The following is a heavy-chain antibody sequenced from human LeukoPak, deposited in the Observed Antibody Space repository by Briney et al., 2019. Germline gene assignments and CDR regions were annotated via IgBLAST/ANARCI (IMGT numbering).Heavy chain of an antibody. CDR3: ARVGEGDYDFWSGHANYYYGMDV. Sequence: GGSLRLSCAASGFTVSSNYMSWVRQAPGKGLEWVSVIYSGGSTYYADSVKGRFTISRDNSKNTLYLQMNSLRAEDTAVYYCARVGEGDYDFWSGHANYYYGMDVCGQGTTVTVSS. CDR2: IYSGGST. J-gene: IGHJ6*02. CDR1: GFTVSSNY. D-gene: IGHD3-3*01. V-gene: IGHV3-53*01.